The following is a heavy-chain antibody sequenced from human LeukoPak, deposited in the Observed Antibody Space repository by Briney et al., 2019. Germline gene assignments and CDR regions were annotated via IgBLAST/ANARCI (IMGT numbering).Heavy chain of an antibody. Sequence: SETLSLTCTVSGGSVSSVSYYWSWIRQPPGRGLEWIGYVYYSGSTNYNPSFKSRITISVDTSRNQFFLQLSSVTAADTAVYYCARIHRYCSGGACYVLDNWGQGTLVAVSS. CDR2: VYYSGST. J-gene: IGHJ4*02. V-gene: IGHV4-61*01. CDR3: ARIHRYCSGGACYVLDN. CDR1: GGSVSSVSYY. D-gene: IGHD2-15*01.